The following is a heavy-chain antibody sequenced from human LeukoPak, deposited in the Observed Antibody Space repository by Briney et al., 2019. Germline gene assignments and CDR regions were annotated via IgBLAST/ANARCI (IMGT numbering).Heavy chain of an antibody. V-gene: IGHV1-46*01. CDR1: GYTFTNYY. CDR3: ARSYDISGSSGYFDY. CDR2: INPSGGST. Sequence: GASVRVSCKASGYTFTNYYMHWVRQAPGQGLEWLGLINPSGGSTSYPQKFQDRVTMTRDTSTTTVYMELSSLRSEDTAVYYCARSYDISGSSGYFDYWGQGTLVTVSS. D-gene: IGHD3-22*01. J-gene: IGHJ4*02.